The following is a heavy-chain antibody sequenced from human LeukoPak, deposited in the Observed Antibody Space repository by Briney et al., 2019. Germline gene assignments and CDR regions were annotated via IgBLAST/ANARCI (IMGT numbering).Heavy chain of an antibody. V-gene: IGHV1-18*01. CDR1: GGTFSSYA. CDR3: ARASGNNYYDSSGCDY. CDR2: ISAYNGNT. J-gene: IGHJ4*02. Sequence: ASVKVSCKASGGTFSSYAISWVRQAPGQGLEWMGWISAYNGNTNYAQKLQGRVTMTTDTSTSTAYMELRSLRSDDTAVYYCARASGNNYYDSSGCDYWGQGTLVTVS. D-gene: IGHD3-22*01.